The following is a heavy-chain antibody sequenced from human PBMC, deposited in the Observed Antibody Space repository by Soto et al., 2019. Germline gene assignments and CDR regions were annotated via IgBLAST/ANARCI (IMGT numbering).Heavy chain of an antibody. J-gene: IGHJ6*02. CDR3: ARDRTVLNYYYYYGMDV. CDR1: GGSFSGYY. Sequence: SETLSLTCAVYGGSFSGYYWSWIRQPPGKGLEWIGEINHSGSTNYNPSLKSRVTISVDTSKNQFSLKLSSVTAADTAVYYCARDRTVLNYYYYYGMDVWGRGTTVTVSS. V-gene: IGHV4-34*01. D-gene: IGHD4-17*01. CDR2: INHSGST.